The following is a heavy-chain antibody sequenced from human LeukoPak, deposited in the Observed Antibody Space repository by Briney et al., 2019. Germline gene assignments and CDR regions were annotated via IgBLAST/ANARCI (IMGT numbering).Heavy chain of an antibody. Sequence: GGSLRLSCAASGFTLSSYAMSWVRQAPGKGLEWVSLISGSAGSTYYADSVKGRFTISRDITKNTLYLQMNSMRAEDTAVYYCAKDAHYYDSSGTDYWGQGTLVTVSS. CDR3: AKDAHYYDSSGTDY. CDR1: GFTLSSYA. CDR2: ISGSAGST. J-gene: IGHJ4*02. V-gene: IGHV3-23*01. D-gene: IGHD3-22*01.